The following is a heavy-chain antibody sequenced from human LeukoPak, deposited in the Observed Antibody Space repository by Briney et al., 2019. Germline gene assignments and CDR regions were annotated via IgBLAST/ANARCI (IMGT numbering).Heavy chain of an antibody. V-gene: IGHV3-23*01. CDR2: ISGSGGST. Sequence: PGGSLRLSCAASGFTFSNYAMSWVRQAPGKGLEWVSAISGSGGSTYYADSVKGRFTISRDNSKNTLYLQMNSLRAEDTAVYYCARDSSSWYDGRAFDIWGQGTMVTVSS. D-gene: IGHD6-13*01. J-gene: IGHJ3*02. CDR3: ARDSSSWYDGRAFDI. CDR1: GFTFSNYA.